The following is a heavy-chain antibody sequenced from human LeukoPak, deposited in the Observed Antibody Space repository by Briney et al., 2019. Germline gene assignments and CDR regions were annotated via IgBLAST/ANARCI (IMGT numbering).Heavy chain of an antibody. CDR2: IIPIFGTA. CDR1: GGTFSSHA. Sequence: ASVKVSCKASGGTFSSHAISWVRQAPGQGLEWMGGIIPIFGTANYAQKFQGRVTITADESTSTAYMELSSLRSEDTAVYYCARGYDSSGYYLIQPFDYWGQGTLVTVSS. J-gene: IGHJ4*02. CDR3: ARGYDSSGYYLIQPFDY. V-gene: IGHV1-69*13. D-gene: IGHD3-22*01.